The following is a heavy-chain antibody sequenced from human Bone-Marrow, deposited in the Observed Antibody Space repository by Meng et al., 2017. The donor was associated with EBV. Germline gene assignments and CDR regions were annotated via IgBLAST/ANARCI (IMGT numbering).Heavy chain of an antibody. D-gene: IGHD6-13*01. CDR1: GGSISSGGDY. J-gene: IGHJ4*02. Sequence: LQDSRHGLVNPSQPMPPTGAVSGGSISSGGDYWSWIRQPPGKGLEWIGYIYYSGSTYYNPSLKSRVTISVDTSKNQFSLKLSSVTAADTAVYYCARGAADFDYWGQGTLVTVSS. CDR3: ARGAADFDY. CDR2: IYYSGST. V-gene: IGHV4-30-4*08.